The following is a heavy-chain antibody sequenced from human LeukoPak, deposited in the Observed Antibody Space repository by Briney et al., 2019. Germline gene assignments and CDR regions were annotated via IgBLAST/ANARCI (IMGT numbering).Heavy chain of an antibody. D-gene: IGHD4-17*01. Sequence: GSLRLSCAASGFTFSSYGMHWVRQAPGKGLEGVAFIRYDGSNKYYADSVKGRFTISRDNAKNSLCLQMNGLRAEDTAVYYCARSSPGNYGDYQFAYWGQGTLVTVSS. J-gene: IGHJ4*02. CDR2: IRYDGSNK. CDR3: ARSSPGNYGDYQFAY. CDR1: GFTFSSYG. V-gene: IGHV3-30*02.